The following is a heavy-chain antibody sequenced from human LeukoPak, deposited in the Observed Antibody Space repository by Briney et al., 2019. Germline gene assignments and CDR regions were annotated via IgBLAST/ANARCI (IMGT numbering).Heavy chain of an antibody. CDR3: ARDSYGSDY. CDR1: GFIFSTYA. CDR2: IPYDESNE. V-gene: IGHV3-30-3*01. Sequence: PGGSLRLFCAASGFIFSTYAMHWVRQAPGKGLDWVAVIPYDESNEYYADSVKGRFTISRDNSKNTLYLQMNSLRAEDSAVYYCARDSYGSDYWGQGILVTVSS. J-gene: IGHJ4*02. D-gene: IGHD3-10*01.